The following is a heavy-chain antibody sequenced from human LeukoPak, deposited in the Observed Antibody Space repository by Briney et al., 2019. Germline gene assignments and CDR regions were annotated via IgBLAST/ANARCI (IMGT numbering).Heavy chain of an antibody. Sequence: SETLSLTCTVSGGSISSYYWSRIRQPAGKGLEWIGRIYTSGSTNYNPSLKSRVTMSVDTSKNQFSLKLSSVTAADTAVYYCARGTVQYYYDSSGYSDDAFDIWGQGTMVTVSS. CDR1: GGSISSYY. D-gene: IGHD3-22*01. CDR3: ARGTVQYYYDSSGYSDDAFDI. J-gene: IGHJ3*02. CDR2: IYTSGST. V-gene: IGHV4-4*07.